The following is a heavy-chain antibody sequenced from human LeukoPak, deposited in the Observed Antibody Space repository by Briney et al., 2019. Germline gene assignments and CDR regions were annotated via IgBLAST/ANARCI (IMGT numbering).Heavy chain of an antibody. D-gene: IGHD2-2*03. CDR1: GFTFSDYG. Sequence: GRSLRLSCAASGFTFSDYGIHWVRQAPGKGLEWVAVLSPHGNYEYYADSVQGRFTISRDDSKNTVYLQMNSLRDEDTAVYYCARDWIDRSLDYWGQGTLVTVSS. CDR3: ARDWIDRSLDY. J-gene: IGHJ4*02. V-gene: IGHV3-33*01. CDR2: LSPHGNYE.